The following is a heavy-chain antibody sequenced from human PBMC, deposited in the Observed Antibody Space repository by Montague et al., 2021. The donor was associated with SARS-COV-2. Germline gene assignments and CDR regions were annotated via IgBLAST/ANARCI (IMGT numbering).Heavy chain of an antibody. CDR3: ARSRRITIFGVGVSNYYGMDV. Sequence: SETLSLTCTVSGGSISSGGYYWSWIRQPPGKGLEWIGYIYYSGSTNYNPSLKSRVTISVDTSKNQFSLKLSSVTAADTAVYYCARSRRITIFGVGVSNYYGMDVWGQGTTVTVSS. CDR2: IYYSGST. CDR1: GGSISSGGYY. V-gene: IGHV4-61*08. J-gene: IGHJ6*02. D-gene: IGHD3-3*01.